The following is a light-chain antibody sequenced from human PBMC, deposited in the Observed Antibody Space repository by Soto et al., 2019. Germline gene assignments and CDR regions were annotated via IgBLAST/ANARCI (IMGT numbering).Light chain of an antibody. CDR3: LQAIPLPRT. CDR1: QSLLHSDGHSF. V-gene: IGKV2-28*01. J-gene: IGKJ4*01. CDR2: LGS. Sequence: DIVVTQSPLSLPVTPGESASISCRSSQSLLHSDGHSFLDWFLQKAGQSPQLLIYLGSNRASGVADSFGGSGSGTVFTLKISRVEAEDVGVYYCLQAIPLPRTFVEGTKVEIK.